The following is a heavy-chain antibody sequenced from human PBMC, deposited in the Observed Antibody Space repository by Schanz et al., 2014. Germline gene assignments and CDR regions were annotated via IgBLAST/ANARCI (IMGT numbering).Heavy chain of an antibody. J-gene: IGHJ3*02. CDR2: ISSGGGST. CDR3: AKGRFGELSAFDI. V-gene: IGHV3-23*01. Sequence: PGGSLRLSCAASGFTFSDYYMSWIRQAPGKGLEWVSSISSGGGSTYYADSVKGRFTISRDNSKNTLYLQMNSLRAEDTAVYYCAKGRFGELSAFDIWGQGTMVTVSS. CDR1: GFTFSDYY. D-gene: IGHD3-10*01.